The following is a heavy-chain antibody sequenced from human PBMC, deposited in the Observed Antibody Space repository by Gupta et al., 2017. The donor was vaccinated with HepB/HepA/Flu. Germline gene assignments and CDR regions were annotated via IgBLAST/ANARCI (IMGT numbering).Heavy chain of an antibody. D-gene: IGHD4-17*01. CDR2: VHYKGRT. V-gene: IGHV4-59*01. CDR3: ATIKSGEASFSI. J-gene: IGHJ3*02. Sequence: QLQLLESGPGLVKPSEALSLTCTVSGGSISTGYCSRIRQSPGKPLEWIGYVHYKGRTSYNPSLKSRVTMSADTSKNQFSLELNSVLAADAAMYYCATIKSGEASFSIWGQGTMVTVSS. CDR1: GGSISTGY.